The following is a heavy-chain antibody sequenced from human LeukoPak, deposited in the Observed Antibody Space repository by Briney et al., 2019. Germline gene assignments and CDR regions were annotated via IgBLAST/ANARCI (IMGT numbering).Heavy chain of an antibody. J-gene: IGHJ4*02. V-gene: IGHV4-59*12. CDR1: GGSISSYY. Sequence: PSETLSLTCTVSGGSISSYYWSWIRQPPGKGLEWIGYINYSGNTNYNPSLKGRVTISVDTSKNQFSLKLSSVTAADTAVYYCARVGYGDYTDWGQGALVTVSS. D-gene: IGHD4-17*01. CDR2: INYSGNT. CDR3: ARVGYGDYTD.